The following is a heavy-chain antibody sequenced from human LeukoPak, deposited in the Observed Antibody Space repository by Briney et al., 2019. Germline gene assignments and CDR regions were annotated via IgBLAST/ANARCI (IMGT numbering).Heavy chain of an antibody. CDR3: ARGQPKSEYYDYVWGSYRENWFDP. CDR1: GYTFTSYY. CDR2: VNPSGGST. D-gene: IGHD3-16*02. V-gene: IGHV1-46*01. Sequence: ASVKVSCKASGYTFTSYYIHWVRQGPGQGLEWMGIVNPSGGSTSYAQKFQGRVTMTRDTSTSTVYMELSSLRSEDTAVYYCARGQPKSEYYDYVWGSYRENWFDPWGQGTLVTVSS. J-gene: IGHJ5*02.